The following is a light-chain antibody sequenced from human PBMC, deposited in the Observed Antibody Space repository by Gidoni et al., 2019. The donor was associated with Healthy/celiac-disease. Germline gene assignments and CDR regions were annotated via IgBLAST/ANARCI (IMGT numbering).Light chain of an antibody. J-gene: IGKJ2*01. CDR3: QQYNSYPYT. CDR1: QSISSW. V-gene: IGKV1-5*01. CDR2: DAS. Sequence: DIQMTQSPSTLSASVGDRVTITCRASQSISSWLAWYQQKPGKAPKLLIYDASCLESGVPSRFSGSGSGTKFTLTISSLQPDDFATYYCQQYNSYPYTFGQGTKLEIK.